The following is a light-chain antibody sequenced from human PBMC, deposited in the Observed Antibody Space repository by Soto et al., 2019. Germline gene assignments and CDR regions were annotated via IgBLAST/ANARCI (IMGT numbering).Light chain of an antibody. J-gene: IGLJ3*02. Sequence: QSVLTQPASVSGSPGQSITISCTGTNSDVGGYDRVSWYQHHPGKAPKLLIFEVYNRPSGISDRFSGSKSGDTASLTISGLQAEDEADYYCISYIPSTTTHWVFGGGPKLTVL. CDR2: EVY. CDR3: ISYIPSTTTHWV. CDR1: NSDVGGYDR. V-gene: IGLV2-14*01.